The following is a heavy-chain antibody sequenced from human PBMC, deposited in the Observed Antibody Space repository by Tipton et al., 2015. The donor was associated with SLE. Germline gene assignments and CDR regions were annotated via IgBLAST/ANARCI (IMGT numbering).Heavy chain of an antibody. CDR3: ARPYPPGIAVAGNACDI. Sequence: GLVKPSETLSLTCTVSGGSISSYYWSWIRQPAGKGLEWIGYIYYSGSTNYNPSLKSRVTMSVDTSKNQFSLKLSSVTAADTAVYYCARPYPPGIAVAGNACDIWGQGTMVTVSS. D-gene: IGHD6-19*01. CDR2: IYYSGST. CDR1: GGSISSYY. V-gene: IGHV4-59*12. J-gene: IGHJ3*02.